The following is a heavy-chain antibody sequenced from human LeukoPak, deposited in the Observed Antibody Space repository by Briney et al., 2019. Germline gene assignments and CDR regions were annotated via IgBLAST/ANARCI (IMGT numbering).Heavy chain of an antibody. V-gene: IGHV3-33*01. Sequence: GGSLRLSCAASGFTFSSYGMHWVRQAPGNGLEWVAVIWYDGSNKYYADSVKGRFTISRDNSKNTLYLQMNSLRAEDTAVYYCARDNRHSSGHLFGYWGQGTLVTVSS. CDR2: IWYDGSNK. D-gene: IGHD3-22*01. CDR1: GFTFSSYG. CDR3: ARDNRHSSGHLFGY. J-gene: IGHJ4*02.